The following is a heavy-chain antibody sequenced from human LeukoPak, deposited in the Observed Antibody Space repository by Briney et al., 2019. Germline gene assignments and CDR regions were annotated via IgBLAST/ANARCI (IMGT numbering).Heavy chain of an antibody. V-gene: IGHV4-39*01. CDR2: IYYSGST. Sequence: SETLSLTCTVSGGSISSNSYYWGWIRQPPGKGLEWIGSIYYSGSTYYNPSLKSRVTISVDTSKNQFSLKLSSVTAADTAVYYCARLGMKDYWGQGTLVTVSS. D-gene: IGHD7-27*01. CDR1: GGSISSNSYY. CDR3: ARLGMKDY. J-gene: IGHJ4*02.